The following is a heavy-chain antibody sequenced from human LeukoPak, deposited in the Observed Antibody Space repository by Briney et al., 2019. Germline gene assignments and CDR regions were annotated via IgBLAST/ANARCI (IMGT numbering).Heavy chain of an antibody. CDR1: GGSFSGYY. J-gene: IGHJ6*02. CDR2: INHSGST. CDR3: ARVLTVTPSHYYYYYGMDV. Sequence: SETLSLTCAVYGGSFSGYYWSWIRQPPGKGLEWIGEINHSGSTNYNPSLKSRVTIPVDTSKNQFSLKLSSVTAADTAVYYCARVLTVTPSHYYYYYGMDVWGQGTTVTVSS. D-gene: IGHD4-11*01. V-gene: IGHV4-34*01.